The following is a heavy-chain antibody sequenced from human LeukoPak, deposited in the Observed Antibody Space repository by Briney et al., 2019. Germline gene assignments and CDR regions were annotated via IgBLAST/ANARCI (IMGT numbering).Heavy chain of an antibody. D-gene: IGHD2-2*01. CDR1: GFTFGGFW. Sequence: PGGSLRLSCAASGFTFGGFWMSWVRQAPGRGLEWVANINPDGSIKYYVDSIKGRFTISRDNAKNSLDLQMNSLRVEDTAIYYCARLVVPPGNRGWYYEYWGQGTLVTVSS. CDR2: INPDGSIK. CDR3: ARLVVPPGNRGWYYEY. J-gene: IGHJ4*02. V-gene: IGHV3-7*03.